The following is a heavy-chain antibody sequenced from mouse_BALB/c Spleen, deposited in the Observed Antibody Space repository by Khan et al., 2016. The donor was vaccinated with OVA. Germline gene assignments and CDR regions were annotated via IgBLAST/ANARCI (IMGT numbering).Heavy chain of an antibody. CDR1: GFSLTSYG. Sequence: QMQLEESGPGLVAPSQSLSITCTVSGFSLTSYGVNWVRQPPGKGLEWLGVIWGDGSTNYHSTLMSRLSISKDNSQSQVCLKLSSLQTDDTATYFCAKWGTANYYAMDYWGQGTSVTVSS. CDR3: AKWGTANYYAMDY. J-gene: IGHJ4*01. V-gene: IGHV2-3*01. CDR2: IWGDGST. D-gene: IGHD1-2*01.